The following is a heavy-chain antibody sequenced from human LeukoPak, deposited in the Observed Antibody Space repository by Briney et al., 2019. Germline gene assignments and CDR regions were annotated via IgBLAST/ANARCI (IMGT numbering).Heavy chain of an antibody. Sequence: EASAKVSRKASGSTFSNYGITWVRQAPGQGLEWMGRIIPILDVALYAQKFQGRVTITADKSTSTAYMELSTLRPEDTAVYYCARDQGVTDPPPYGLDVWGQGTTVTVSS. CDR1: GSTFSNYG. CDR3: ARDQGVTDPPPYGLDV. J-gene: IGHJ6*02. D-gene: IGHD2-21*02. CDR2: IIPILDVA. V-gene: IGHV1-69*04.